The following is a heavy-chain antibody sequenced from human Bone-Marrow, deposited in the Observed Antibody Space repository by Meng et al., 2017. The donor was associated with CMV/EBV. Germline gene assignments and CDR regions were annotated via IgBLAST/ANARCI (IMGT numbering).Heavy chain of an antibody. Sequence: GGSLSLSCAASGFTFTGYYMHWVRQAPGQGLEWMGWINPNSGGTNYAQKFQGRVTMTRDTSISTAYMELSRLRSDDTAVYYCARSDRAYCGGDCYSAFDIWGQGTMVTVSS. V-gene: IGHV1-2*02. D-gene: IGHD2-21*01. CDR3: ARSDRAYCGGDCYSAFDI. J-gene: IGHJ3*02. CDR2: INPNSGGT. CDR1: GFTFTGYY.